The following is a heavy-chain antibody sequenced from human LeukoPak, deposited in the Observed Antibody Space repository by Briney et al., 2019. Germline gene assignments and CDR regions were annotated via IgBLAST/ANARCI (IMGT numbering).Heavy chain of an antibody. CDR2: INHSGST. CDR1: GGSFSGYY. D-gene: IGHD2-21*02. V-gene: IGHV4-34*01. CDR3: ARGRGGDCYRGN. Sequence: SETLSLTCAVYGGSFSGYYWSWIRQPPGKGLEWIGEINHSGSTNYNPSLESRVTISVDTSKNQFSLKLSSVTAADTAVYYCARGRGGDCYRGNWGLGTLVTVSS. J-gene: IGHJ4*02.